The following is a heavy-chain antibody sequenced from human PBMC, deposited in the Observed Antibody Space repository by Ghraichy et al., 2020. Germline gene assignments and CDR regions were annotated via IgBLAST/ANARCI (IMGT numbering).Heavy chain of an antibody. D-gene: IGHD6-19*01. CDR1: GFTFSSYD. V-gene: IGHV3-13*01. CDR3: AREARDSSGWDDWYFDL. Sequence: GESLNISCAASGFTFSSYDMHWVRQPTGKGLEWVSAIGTGGDTYYPGSVKGRFTISRENAKNSLYLQMNSLRAGDTAVYYCAREARDSSGWDDWYFDLWGRGTLVTVSS. CDR2: IGTGGDT. J-gene: IGHJ2*01.